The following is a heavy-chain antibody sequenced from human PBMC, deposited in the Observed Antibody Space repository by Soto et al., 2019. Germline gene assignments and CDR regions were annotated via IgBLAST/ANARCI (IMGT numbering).Heavy chain of an antibody. CDR3: ARDSQYSTSWQRFDS. V-gene: IGHV1-18*01. CDR2: VNTYNGNP. CDR1: GNTFTNYA. J-gene: IGHJ4*02. D-gene: IGHD6-13*01. Sequence: QVQLVQSGGELKKPGASVKVSCKASGNTFTNYAISWVRQAPGRGLEWMGWVNTYNGNPNYAQIFQGRVTMTTDTSTGTAYMELRSLKSDASAIYYCARDSQYSTSWQRFDSWGQGTLVTVSS.